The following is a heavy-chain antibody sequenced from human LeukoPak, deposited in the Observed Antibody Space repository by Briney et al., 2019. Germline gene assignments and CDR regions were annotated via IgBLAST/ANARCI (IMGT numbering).Heavy chain of an antibody. CDR2: ISGSGGST. V-gene: IGHV3-23*01. J-gene: IGHJ4*02. D-gene: IGHD5-24*01. Sequence: AGGSLRLSCAASGFTVSSNYMSWVRQAPGKGLEWVSAISGSGGSTYYADSVKGRFTISRDNSKNTLYLQMNSLRAEDTAVYNGGKDGTRRATFSYFDYGGQGTLVTVSS. CDR3: GKDGTRRATFSYFDY. CDR1: GFTVSSNY.